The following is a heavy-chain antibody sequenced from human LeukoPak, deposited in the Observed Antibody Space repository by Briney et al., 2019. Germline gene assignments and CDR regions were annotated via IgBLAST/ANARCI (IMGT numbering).Heavy chain of an antibody. CDR1: GDSISSYY. Sequence: SDTLSLTCTVSGDSISSYYWSWIRPPPGKVLEWIVYIYYSGSTNYNPSLKSRVTISVDTSKNQFSLKLSSVNAADTAVYYCARAYCSSTSCYWKWFDPWGQGPLVTVSS. CDR2: IYYSGST. V-gene: IGHV4-59*07. J-gene: IGHJ5*02. D-gene: IGHD2-2*01. CDR3: ARAYCSSTSCYWKWFDP.